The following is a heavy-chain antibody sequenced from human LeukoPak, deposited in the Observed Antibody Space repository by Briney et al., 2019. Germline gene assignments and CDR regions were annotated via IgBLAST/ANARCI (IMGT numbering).Heavy chain of an antibody. CDR2: ISNSANTV. D-gene: IGHD1-26*01. V-gene: IGHV3-48*03. CDR1: GFTFSSYE. J-gene: IGHJ4*02. CDR3: ARENSGSHLDY. Sequence: GGSLRLSCAASGFTFSSYEMNWVRQAPGKGLEWVSYISNSANTVYYADSVQGRFTISRDNAKNSLYLQMNSLRAEDSAIYYCARENSGSHLDYWGQGTLVTV.